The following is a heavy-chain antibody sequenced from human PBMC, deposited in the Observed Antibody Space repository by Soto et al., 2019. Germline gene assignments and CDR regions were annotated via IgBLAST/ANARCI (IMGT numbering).Heavy chain of an antibody. Sequence: GGSLRLSCAASGFTFSSYAMHWVRQAPGKGLEWVAVISYDGSNKYYADSVKGRFTISRDNSKNTLYLQMNSLRAEDTAVYYCAREPSYYYDSSGLGMDVWGQGTTVTVS. CDR3: AREPSYYYDSSGLGMDV. CDR1: GFTFSSYA. V-gene: IGHV3-30-3*01. J-gene: IGHJ6*02. D-gene: IGHD3-22*01. CDR2: ISYDGSNK.